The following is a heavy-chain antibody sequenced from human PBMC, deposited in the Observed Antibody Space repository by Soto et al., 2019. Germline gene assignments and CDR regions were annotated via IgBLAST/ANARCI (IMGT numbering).Heavy chain of an antibody. D-gene: IGHD5-12*01. CDR3: AREGGYHYYYYYMDV. CDR1: GGSFSGYY. V-gene: IGHV4-34*01. Sequence: QVQLQQWGAGLLKPSETLSLTCAVYGGSFSGYYWSWIRQPPGKGLEWIGEINHSGSTNYNPSLKSRVTISVDTSKNQFSLKLSSVTAADTAVYYCAREGGYHYYYYYMDVWDKGTTVTVSS. J-gene: IGHJ6*03. CDR2: INHSGST.